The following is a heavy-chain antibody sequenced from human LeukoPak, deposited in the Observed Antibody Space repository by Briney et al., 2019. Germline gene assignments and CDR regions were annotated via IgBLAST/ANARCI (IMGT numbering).Heavy chain of an antibody. CDR2: IKSKTDGGTT. CDR1: GFTFSNAW. CDR3: TTVEVAYCGGDCYSEYFQH. V-gene: IGHV3-15*01. D-gene: IGHD2-21*02. Sequence: GGSLRLSCAASGFTFSNAWMSWVRQAPGKGLKWVGRIKSKTDGGTTDYAAPVKGRFTISRDDSKNTLYLQMNSLKTEDTAVYYCTTVEVAYCGGDCYSEYFQHWGQGTLVTVSS. J-gene: IGHJ1*01.